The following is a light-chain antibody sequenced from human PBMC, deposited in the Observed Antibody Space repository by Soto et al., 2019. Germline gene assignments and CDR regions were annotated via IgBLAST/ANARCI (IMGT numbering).Light chain of an antibody. Sequence: EIVMTQSPATLSVSPGERATHSCRASQSVSSNLAWYQQKPGQAPRLLIYGASTRAAGIPARFSGSGSGTEFTLTISSLKSEDFAVYYCQHYSNWPPWTFGQGTKVEIK. V-gene: IGKV3-15*01. J-gene: IGKJ1*01. CDR3: QHYSNWPPWT. CDR1: QSVSSN. CDR2: GAS.